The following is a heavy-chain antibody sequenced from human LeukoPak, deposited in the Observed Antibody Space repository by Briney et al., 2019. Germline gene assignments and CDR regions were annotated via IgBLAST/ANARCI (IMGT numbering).Heavy chain of an antibody. J-gene: IGHJ4*02. V-gene: IGHV3-48*03. Sequence: PGGSLRLSCAASGFTFSSYEMNWVRQAPGKGLEWVSYISSSGSTIYYADSVKGRFTISRGNAKNSLYLQMNSLRAEDTAVYYCASGDILTGTLDYWGQGTLVTVSS. CDR3: ASGDILTGTLDY. CDR1: GFTFSSYE. D-gene: IGHD3-9*01. CDR2: ISSSGSTI.